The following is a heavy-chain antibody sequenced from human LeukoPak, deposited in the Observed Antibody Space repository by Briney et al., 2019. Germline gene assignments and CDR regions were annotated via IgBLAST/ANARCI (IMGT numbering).Heavy chain of an antibody. CDR1: GFSFSDYG. Sequence: GGSLRLSCAASGFSFSDYGMHWVRQAPGKGLEWVSFIHYDGSNQYYADSVKGRFTISRDNSKNSLYLQMNTLRPGDTAVYYCAELGITMIGGVWGKGTTVTISS. CDR2: IHYDGSNQ. V-gene: IGHV3-30*02. CDR3: AELGITMIGGV. J-gene: IGHJ6*04. D-gene: IGHD3-10*02.